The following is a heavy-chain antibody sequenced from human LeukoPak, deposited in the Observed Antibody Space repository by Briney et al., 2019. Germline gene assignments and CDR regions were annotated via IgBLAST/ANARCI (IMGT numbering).Heavy chain of an antibody. CDR3: ASAPPQRITIFGVVPLFDY. D-gene: IGHD3-3*01. CDR1: GGSFSGYY. V-gene: IGHV4-34*01. J-gene: IGHJ4*02. Sequence: PSETLSLTCAVYGGSFSGYYWSWIRQPPGKGLEWIGEINHSGSTNYNPSLKSRVTISVDTSTNQFSLKLSSVTAAATAVYYCASAPPQRITIFGVVPLFDYWGQGTLVTVSS. CDR2: INHSGST.